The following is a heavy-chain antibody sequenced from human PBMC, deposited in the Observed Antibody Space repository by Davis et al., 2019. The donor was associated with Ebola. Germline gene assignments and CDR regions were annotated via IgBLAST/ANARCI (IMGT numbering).Heavy chain of an antibody. CDR2: IYYSGRT. CDR3: ARVPRSYDFWSGRYSYHGVDV. Sequence: MPSEILSLTCTVSGGSISTYYWSWIRQPPGKGLEWIGHIYYSGRTNYKSSLKSRVTISVDTSKNQFSLKLSSVTAADTAVYYCARVPRSYDFWSGRYSYHGVDVWGQGTTVTVS. CDR1: GGSISTYY. J-gene: IGHJ6*02. D-gene: IGHD3-3*01. V-gene: IGHV4-59*01.